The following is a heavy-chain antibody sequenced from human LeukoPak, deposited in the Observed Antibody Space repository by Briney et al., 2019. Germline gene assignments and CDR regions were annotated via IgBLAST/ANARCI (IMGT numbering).Heavy chain of an antibody. V-gene: IGHV3-21*01. D-gene: IGHD7-27*01. Sequence: GGSLRLSCAASGFTFSSYSMNWDRQAPGKGLEWVSSISSSSSYIYYADSVKGRFTISRDNAKNSLYLQMNSLRAEDTAVYYCARDQGPGAPSGMDVWGKGTTVTVSS. J-gene: IGHJ6*04. CDR2: ISSSSSYI. CDR3: ARDQGPGAPSGMDV. CDR1: GFTFSSYS.